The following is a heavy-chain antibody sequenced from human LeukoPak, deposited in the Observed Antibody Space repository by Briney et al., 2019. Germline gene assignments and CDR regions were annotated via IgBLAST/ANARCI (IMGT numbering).Heavy chain of an antibody. J-gene: IGHJ4*02. D-gene: IGHD4/OR15-4a*01. Sequence: PGGSLRLSCAASGFTFSSYGMHWVRQAPGKGLEWVAVIWYDGSNKYYADSVKGRFTISRDNSKNTLYLQMNSLRAEDTAVYYCASYSLTTGITIDYWGQGTLVTVSS. CDR2: IWYDGSNK. V-gene: IGHV3-33*08. CDR3: ASYSLTTGITIDY. CDR1: GFTFSSYG.